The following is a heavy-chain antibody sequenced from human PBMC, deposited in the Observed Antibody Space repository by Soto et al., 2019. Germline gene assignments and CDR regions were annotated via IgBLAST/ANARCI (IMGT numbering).Heavy chain of an antibody. V-gene: IGHV4-59*01. CDR2: IYYSGST. D-gene: IGHD6-13*01. CDR1: GGSISSYY. J-gene: IGHJ5*02. Sequence: SEPLSLTCTVSGGSISSYYWSWIRQPPGKGLEWIGYIYYSGSTNYNPSLKSRVTISVDTSKNQFSLKLSSVTAADTAVYYCARAAAGIAGWFEHWGQGTLVNVSP. CDR3: ARAAAGIAGWFEH.